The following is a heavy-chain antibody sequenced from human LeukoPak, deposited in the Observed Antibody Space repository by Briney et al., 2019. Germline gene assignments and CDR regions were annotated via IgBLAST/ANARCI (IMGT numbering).Heavy chain of an antibody. J-gene: IGHJ4*02. CDR2: TWSDGSNT. CDR3: ARDGSSGTYSSYFDF. CDR1: GFTFRNYG. Sequence: PGRSLRLSCAASGFTFRNYGMHWVRQAPGKGLEWVAITWSDGSNTYYADSVKGRFTISRDNSKNTLSLQMNSLRAEDTAVYYCARDGSSGTYSSYFDFWGQGTLVTVSS. V-gene: IGHV3-33*01. D-gene: IGHD1-26*01.